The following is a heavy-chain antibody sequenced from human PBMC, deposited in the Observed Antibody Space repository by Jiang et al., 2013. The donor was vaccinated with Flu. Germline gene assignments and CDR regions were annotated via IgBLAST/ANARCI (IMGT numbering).Heavy chain of an antibody. D-gene: IGHD1-1*01. Sequence: SGAEVKKPGASVKVSCKASGYTFTSYAIHWVRQAPGQRLEWMGWINAGNGNTKYSQKFQGRVTSTRDTSASTAYMELSSLRSEDTAVYYCAREGGERALGAFDIWGQGTVVTVSS. CDR3: AREGGERALGAFDI. CDR2: INAGNGNT. V-gene: IGHV1-3*01. CDR1: GYTFTSYA. J-gene: IGHJ3*02.